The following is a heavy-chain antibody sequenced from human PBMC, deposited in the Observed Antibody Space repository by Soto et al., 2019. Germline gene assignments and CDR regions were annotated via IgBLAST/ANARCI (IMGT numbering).Heavy chain of an antibody. CDR3: ARDYQGYNWNDGNYYYYGMDV. CDR2: IYYSGST. D-gene: IGHD1-20*01. V-gene: IGHV4-59*01. J-gene: IGHJ6*02. Sequence: PSETLSLTCTVSGGSISSYYWSWIRQPPGKGLEWIGYIYYSGSTNYNPSLKSRVTISVDTSKNQFSLKLSSVTAADTAVYHCARDYQGYNWNDGNYYYYGMDVWGQGTTVTVSS. CDR1: GGSISSYY.